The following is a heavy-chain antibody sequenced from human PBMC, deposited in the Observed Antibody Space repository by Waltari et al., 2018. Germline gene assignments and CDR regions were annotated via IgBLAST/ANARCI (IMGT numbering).Heavy chain of an antibody. CDR1: GFTLCRSA. V-gene: IGHV3-23*04. J-gene: IGHJ6*02. D-gene: IGHD1-26*01. CDR3: AKTLSDPSVGGLDV. Sequence: EVQLVESGGGLVQPGGSLRLSWEASGFTLCRSAMTWVRQVPGKGLEWLSAMSGGGGGTYYADSVQGRFIISRDPSKNTLFLQLNSLRVEDTAVYFCAKTLSDPSVGGLDVWGQGTPVTVSS. CDR2: MSGGGGGT.